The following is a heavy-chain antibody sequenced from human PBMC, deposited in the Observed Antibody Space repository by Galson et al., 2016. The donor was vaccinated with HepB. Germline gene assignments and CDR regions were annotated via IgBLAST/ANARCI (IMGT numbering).Heavy chain of an antibody. CDR3: ARQLRTMLKAFDI. CDR2: ISRDGGFK. D-gene: IGHD3-10*02. CDR1: GFTFTTYP. V-gene: IGHV3-30*03. J-gene: IGHJ3*02. Sequence: SLRLSCAASGFTFTTYPMHWVRQTPGKGLEWVAVISRDGGFKSYADSVKGRFTISRDKAKNTLYLQMNSLRAEDTAVYYCARQLRTMLKAFDIWGQGTMVTVSS.